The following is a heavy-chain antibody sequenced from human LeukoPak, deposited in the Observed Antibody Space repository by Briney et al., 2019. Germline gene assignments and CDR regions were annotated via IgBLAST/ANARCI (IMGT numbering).Heavy chain of an antibody. CDR1: GYTCTSYA. CDR2: INGGNGNT. V-gene: IGHV1-3*01. D-gene: IGHD3-10*01. CDR3: ARDLTMIRGAAFYYYYGMDV. Sequence: GASVKVSCKASGYTCTSYAIHWVRQAPGQRLEWLGWINGGNGNTKYSQKFQDRVTITRDTSASTAYMELSSLRSEDTAVYYCARDLTMIRGAAFYYYYGMDVWGKGTTVTVSS. J-gene: IGHJ6*04.